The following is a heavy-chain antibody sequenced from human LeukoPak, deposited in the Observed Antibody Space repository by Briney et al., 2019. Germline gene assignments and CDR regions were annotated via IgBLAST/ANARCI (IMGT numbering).Heavy chain of an antibody. J-gene: IGHJ4*02. CDR2: MPGSGGDT. V-gene: IGHV3-23*01. Sequence: PGGSLRLSCAASGFTFSSYAMSWVRQAPGGGLEWVSGMPGSGGDTFYADSVKGRFTISRDNSKNTLYLQMNSLRAEDTAVYYCAKEGDSGFDYWGQGTLVTVSS. CDR3: AKEGDSGFDY. D-gene: IGHD3-10*01. CDR1: GFTFSSYA.